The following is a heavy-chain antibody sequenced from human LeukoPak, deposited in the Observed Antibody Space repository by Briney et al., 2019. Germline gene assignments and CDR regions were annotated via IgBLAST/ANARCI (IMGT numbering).Heavy chain of an antibody. D-gene: IGHD1-1*01. Sequence: ESLRLSCAASGFSFSAYWMSWVRQAPGKGLEWVANIKVDGTEKYYVDSVKGRFTISRDNAKNSLSLQMSGLRAEDTAVYYCARDWNGSGPAFDHWGQGTLVTVSS. J-gene: IGHJ4*02. CDR3: ARDWNGSGPAFDH. V-gene: IGHV3-7*05. CDR2: IKVDGTEK. CDR1: GFSFSAYW.